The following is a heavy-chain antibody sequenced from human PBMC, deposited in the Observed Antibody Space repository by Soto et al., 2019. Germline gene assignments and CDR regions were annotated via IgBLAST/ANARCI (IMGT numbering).Heavy chain of an antibody. CDR3: ARDGGSHGPSYFDS. Sequence: VQLVESGGGVVQPGRSLRLSCAASGSTFSNYGMHWVRQAPGKGPVWVAVIWYDGSNKYYGESVKGRFSISRDNSKNTLYLDINSLRTEDTAVYYCARDGGSHGPSYFDSWGQGSLVIVSS. D-gene: IGHD3-16*01. V-gene: IGHV3-33*01. CDR2: IWYDGSNK. CDR1: GSTFSNYG. J-gene: IGHJ4*02.